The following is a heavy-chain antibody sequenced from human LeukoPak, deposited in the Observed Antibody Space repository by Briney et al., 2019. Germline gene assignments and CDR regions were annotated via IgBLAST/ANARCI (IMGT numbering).Heavy chain of an antibody. Sequence: GGSLRLSCAASGFTFSTYAMSWVRQAPGNGLEWVSVMSGSGANTFYADSVKGRFTISRDNSKNTLYLQMNSLRAEDTAVYYCAGNYGDYVRGLDYWGQGTLVTVSS. CDR3: AGNYGDYVRGLDY. D-gene: IGHD4-17*01. J-gene: IGHJ4*02. CDR1: GFTFSTYA. CDR2: MSGSGANT. V-gene: IGHV3-23*01.